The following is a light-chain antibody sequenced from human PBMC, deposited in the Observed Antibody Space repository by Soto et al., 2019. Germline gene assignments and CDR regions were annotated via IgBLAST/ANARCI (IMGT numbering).Light chain of an antibody. CDR2: AAS. CDR1: QSISSY. V-gene: IGKV1-39*01. Sequence: DIQMTQSPSSLSASVGDRVTITCRASQSISSYLNWYQQKPGKAPKLLIYAASSLQIGVPSRFSGSGSGTDFTLTISSLQPEDFATYYCQQSYSTHRTFGQGTKVDIK. CDR3: QQSYSTHRT. J-gene: IGKJ1*01.